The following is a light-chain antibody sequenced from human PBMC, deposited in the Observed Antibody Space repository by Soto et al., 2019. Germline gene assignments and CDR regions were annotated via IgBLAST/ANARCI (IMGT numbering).Light chain of an antibody. CDR3: QQPDSYPCT. CDR2: KAS. CDR1: QSISSW. V-gene: IGKV1-5*03. J-gene: IGKJ2*02. Sequence: DIQMTQSPSTLSASVGDRVTITCRASQSISSWLAWYQQKPGKAPKLLIYKASSLESGVPSRFIGSGSGTEFTLTISSLQPDDFATYYCQQPDSYPCTFGQGTKLEIK.